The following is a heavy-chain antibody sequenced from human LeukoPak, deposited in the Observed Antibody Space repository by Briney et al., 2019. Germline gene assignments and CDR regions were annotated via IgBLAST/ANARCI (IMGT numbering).Heavy chain of an antibody. CDR1: GFTFSSYS. CDR2: ISSSSTI. V-gene: IGHV3-48*01. J-gene: IGHJ4*02. D-gene: IGHD3-3*01. CDR3: ARRGNFWSGYSYDY. Sequence: GGSLRLSCAASGFTFSSYSMNWVRQAPGKGLEWVSYISSSSTIYYADSVKGRFTISRDNAKNSLYLQMNSLRAEDTAVYYCARRGNFWSGYSYDYWGQGTLVTVS.